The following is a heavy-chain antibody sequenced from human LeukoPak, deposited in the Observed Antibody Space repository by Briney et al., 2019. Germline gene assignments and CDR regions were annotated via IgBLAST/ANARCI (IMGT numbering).Heavy chain of an antibody. CDR2: ISVYNGNP. V-gene: IGHV1-18*01. D-gene: IGHD6-13*01. CDR1: GYTFVSHG. J-gene: IGHJ6*03. CDR3: ARDSYSSSWYESYYYYMDV. Sequence: GASVKVSCKASGYTFVSHGISWVRQAPGQGLEWMGWISVYNGNPNYAQKLQGRVTMTTDTSTSTAYMELRSLRSDDTAVYYCARDSYSSSWYESYYYYMDVWGEGTTVTVSS.